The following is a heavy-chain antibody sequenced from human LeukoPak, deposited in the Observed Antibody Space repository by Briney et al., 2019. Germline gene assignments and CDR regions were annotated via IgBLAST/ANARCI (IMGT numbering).Heavy chain of an antibody. Sequence: ASVKVSCKASGYTFTGYYMHWVRQAPGQGLEWMGWINPNSGGTNYAQKFQGRVTMTRDTSISTAYMGLSRLRSDDTAVYYCARTSNKWGAFDIWGQGTMVTVSS. CDR3: ARTSNKWGAFDI. V-gene: IGHV1-2*02. CDR1: GYTFTGYY. J-gene: IGHJ3*02. D-gene: IGHD1-26*01. CDR2: INPNSGGT.